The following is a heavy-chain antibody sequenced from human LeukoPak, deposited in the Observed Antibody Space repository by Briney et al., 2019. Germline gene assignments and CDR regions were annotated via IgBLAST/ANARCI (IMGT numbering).Heavy chain of an antibody. Sequence: SEKVSCKASGRTFSSYTISWVRQAPGQGLEWMGRIIPILGIANYAQKFQGRVTITADKSTSTAYMELSSLRSEDTAVYYCARDMTTVTTFDYWGQGTLVTVSS. V-gene: IGHV1-69*02. D-gene: IGHD4-17*01. CDR3: ARDMTTVTTFDY. CDR1: GRTFSSYT. J-gene: IGHJ4*02. CDR2: IIPILGIA.